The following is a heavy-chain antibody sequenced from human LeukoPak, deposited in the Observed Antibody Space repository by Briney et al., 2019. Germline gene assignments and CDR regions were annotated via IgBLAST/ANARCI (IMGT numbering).Heavy chain of an antibody. V-gene: IGHV1-8*01. Sequence: ASVKVSCKASGYPFTTYDINWVRQAPGQGLEWMGWMNPNSRNTGYAQRFQGRVTMTRSTSISTAYMELSSLRSEDTAVYYCATGGYILTGLAPDKRKRGWFDPWGQGTLVTVSS. D-gene: IGHD3-9*01. CDR2: MNPNSRNT. J-gene: IGHJ5*02. CDR1: GYPFTTYD. CDR3: ATGGYILTGLAPDKRKRGWFDP.